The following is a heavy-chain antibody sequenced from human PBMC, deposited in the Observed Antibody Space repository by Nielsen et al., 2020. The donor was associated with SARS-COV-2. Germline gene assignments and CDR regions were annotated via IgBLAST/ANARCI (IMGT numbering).Heavy chain of an antibody. CDR3: ARDDTVTMYYYSYYGMDV. V-gene: IGHV1-46*01. J-gene: IGHJ6*02. Sequence: ASVKVSCKASGYTFTNYYMHWVRQAPGQGLEWMGIINTSDGSTTYAQKFQGRVTMTRDTSTRTVYTELRSLRSEDTAVYYCARDDTVTMYYYSYYGMDVWGQGTTVTVSS. CDR2: INTSDGST. CDR1: GYTFTNYY. D-gene: IGHD4-17*01.